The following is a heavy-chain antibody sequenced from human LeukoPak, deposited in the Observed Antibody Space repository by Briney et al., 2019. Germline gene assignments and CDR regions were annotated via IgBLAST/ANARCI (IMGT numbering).Heavy chain of an antibody. V-gene: IGHV1-2*02. CDR3: ARVGVVAATEDWDY. J-gene: IGHJ4*02. CDR1: GYTFTGYY. CDR2: NNPNSGGT. D-gene: IGHD2-15*01. Sequence: ASVKVSCKASGYTFTGYYMHWVRQAPGQGLEWMGWNNPNSGGTNYAQKFQGRVTMTRDTSISTAYMELSRLRSDDTAVYYCARVGVVAATEDWDYWGQGTLVTVSS.